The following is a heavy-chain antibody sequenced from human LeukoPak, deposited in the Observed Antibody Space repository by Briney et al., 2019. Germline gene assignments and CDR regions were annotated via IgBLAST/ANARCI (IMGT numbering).Heavy chain of an antibody. CDR2: ISNSGDAT. Sequence: GGSLRLSCAASGFTFSSYAMTWVRQAPGKGLEWVSGISNSGDATYSADSVKGRFTISRDNSKNMLYLQMNSLRAEDTAFYYCAKDQYSRRPVTHDFWGQGTLVTVSS. D-gene: IGHD4-23*01. V-gene: IGHV3-23*01. CDR3: AKDQYSRRPVTHDF. CDR1: GFTFSSYA. J-gene: IGHJ4*02.